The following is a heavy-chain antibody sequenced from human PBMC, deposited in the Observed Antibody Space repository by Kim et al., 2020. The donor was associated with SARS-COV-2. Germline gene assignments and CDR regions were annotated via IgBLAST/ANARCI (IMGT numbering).Heavy chain of an antibody. Sequence: GGSLRLSCAASGFTFSNAWMSWVRQAPGKGLEWVGRIKSKTDGGTTDYAAPVKGRFTISRDDSKNTLYLQMNSLKTEDTAVYYCTTDCLSSWDTDGYPFDYWGQGTLVTVSS. CDR1: GFTFSNAW. CDR3: TTDCLSSWDTDGYPFDY. V-gene: IGHV3-15*01. D-gene: IGHD3-16*02. J-gene: IGHJ4*02. CDR2: IKSKTDGGTT.